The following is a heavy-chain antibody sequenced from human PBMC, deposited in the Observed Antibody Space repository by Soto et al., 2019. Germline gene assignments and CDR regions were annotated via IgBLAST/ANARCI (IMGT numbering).Heavy chain of an antibody. CDR3: ARGGRGYYFDY. V-gene: IGHV3-7*05. J-gene: IGHJ4*02. CDR1: GFTFSSYW. D-gene: IGHD1-26*01. Sequence: EVQLVESGGGLVQPGGSLRLSCAASGFTFSSYWMSWVRQAPGKGLEWVANLKQDGSEKYYVDSVKGRFTISRDNAKNSLYLQMNSLRAEDTAMYYCARGGRGYYFDYWGQGTLVTVSS. CDR2: LKQDGSEK.